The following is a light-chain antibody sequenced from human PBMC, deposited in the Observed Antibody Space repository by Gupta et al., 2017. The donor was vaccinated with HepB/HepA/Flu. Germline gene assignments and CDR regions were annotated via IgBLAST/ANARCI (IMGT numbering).Light chain of an antibody. CDR3: QYSDSSNSQGV. CDR2: VVN. J-gene: IGLJ3*02. Sequence: NFMRTQPHSVSESPGKTVTISCTGSSGSIASNYLQWYQQRPGSAHKTVSLVVNQRTSGVPDRFSGFIDSASKYASPQTKGLKTEEEADDYWQYSDSSNSQGVVGGGTKMTVL. CDR1: SGSIASNY. V-gene: IGLV6-57*02.